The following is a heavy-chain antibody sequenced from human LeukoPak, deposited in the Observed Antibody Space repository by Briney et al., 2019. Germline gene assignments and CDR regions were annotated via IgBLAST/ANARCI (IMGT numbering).Heavy chain of an antibody. Sequence: SETLSLTCTVSGGSISSYYWSWIRQPPGKGLEWIGYIYYSGSTNYNPSLKSRVTISVDTSKNQFSLKLSSVTAADTAVYYCARMYSSSWYAQYYFDYWGQGTLVTVS. CDR2: IYYSGST. V-gene: IGHV4-59*01. CDR1: GGSISSYY. J-gene: IGHJ4*02. CDR3: ARMYSSSWYAQYYFDY. D-gene: IGHD6-13*01.